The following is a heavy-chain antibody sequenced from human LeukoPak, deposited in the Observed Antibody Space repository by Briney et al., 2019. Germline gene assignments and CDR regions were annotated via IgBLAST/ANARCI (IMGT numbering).Heavy chain of an antibody. J-gene: IGHJ4*02. CDR1: GGSFSGYY. D-gene: IGHD2-2*01. Sequence: PSETLSLTCAVYGGSFSGYYWSWIRQPPGKGLEWIGEINHSGSTNYNPSLKSRVTISVDTSKIQFSLKLSSVTAADTAVYYCARGNGDNPIVVVPAAYFDYWGQGTLVTVSS. CDR3: ARGNGDNPIVVVPAAYFDY. CDR2: INHSGST. V-gene: IGHV4-34*01.